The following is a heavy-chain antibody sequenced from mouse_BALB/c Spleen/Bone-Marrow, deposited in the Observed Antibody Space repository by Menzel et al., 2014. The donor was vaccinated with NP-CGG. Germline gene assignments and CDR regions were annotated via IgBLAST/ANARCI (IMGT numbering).Heavy chain of an antibody. CDR2: IDPANGNT. D-gene: IGHD2-4*01. V-gene: IGHV14-3*02. Sequence: VQLQQSGAELVKPGASVKLSCTASGFNIKDTYMHWVKQRPEQGLEWIGRIDPANGNTKYDTKFQGKATITADTSSNTAYLQLSSLTSEDTAVYYCALYYDYDVGYWGQGTTLTVSS. CDR3: ALYYDYDVGY. J-gene: IGHJ2*01. CDR1: GFNIKDTY.